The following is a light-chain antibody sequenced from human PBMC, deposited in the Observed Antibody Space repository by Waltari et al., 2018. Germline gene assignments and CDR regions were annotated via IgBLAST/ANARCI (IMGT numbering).Light chain of an antibody. CDR3: SSYTSSSALV. Sequence: QSALTQPASVSGSPGQSITISCTGTSSDVGGSNYVSWYQQHPGNAPKVMIYDVSTRPSGVSSRFSGSKAGNTASLTISGRQTEDEADYYCSSYTSSSALVFGGGTKLTVL. V-gene: IGLV2-14*01. J-gene: IGLJ2*01. CDR1: SSDVGGSNY. CDR2: DVS.